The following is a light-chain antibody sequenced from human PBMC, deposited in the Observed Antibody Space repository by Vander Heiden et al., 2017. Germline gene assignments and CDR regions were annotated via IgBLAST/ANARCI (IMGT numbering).Light chain of an antibody. V-gene: IGKV1-33*01. J-gene: IGKJ5*01. CDR1: QDISTF. CDR3: QQYDNLPIT. Sequence: DIQMTQSPSSLSASVGDRVTITCQASQDISTFLNWYQQKPGKAPMLLISDASHLGTGVPSRFSGSGSGTGFTFTISSLQPEDFATYYCQQYDNLPITFGQGTRLEIK. CDR2: DAS.